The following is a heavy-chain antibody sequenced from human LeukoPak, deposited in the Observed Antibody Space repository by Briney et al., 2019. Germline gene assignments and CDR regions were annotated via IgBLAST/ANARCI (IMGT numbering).Heavy chain of an antibody. CDR3: ATTYY. Sequence: SETLSLTCTVSGGSIRDYYWNWIRQSPGKGLEWIGYWFYSGDTNYNPSLKSRVTISSDTSKNQFSLNLRSVTAADTAVYFCATTYYWGQGTLVTVSS. CDR1: GGSIRDYY. J-gene: IGHJ4*02. V-gene: IGHV4-59*01. CDR2: WFYSGDT.